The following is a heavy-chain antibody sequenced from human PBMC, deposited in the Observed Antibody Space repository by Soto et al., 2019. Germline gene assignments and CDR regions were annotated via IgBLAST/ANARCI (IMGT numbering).Heavy chain of an antibody. Sequence: QVQLVQSGAEVKKPGTSVRVSCKASGDTFIGYSISWVRQAPGQGLEWMGWVIPTPRTTKYTKRFQGRATMSLDQFARTTYMELSSLRPEATALYYCVIDRLIVAVSVGRMDVWGQGTTVTVYS. CDR2: VIPTPRTT. CDR3: VIDRLIVAVSVGRMDV. J-gene: IGHJ6*02. D-gene: IGHD6-19*01. V-gene: IGHV1-69*16. CDR1: GDTFIGYS.